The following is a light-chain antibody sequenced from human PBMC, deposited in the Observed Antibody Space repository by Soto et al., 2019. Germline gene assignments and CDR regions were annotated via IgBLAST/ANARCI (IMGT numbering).Light chain of an antibody. Sequence: QSVLTQPPSASGSPGQSVTISCTGTSSDVGGYNYVSWYQQHPGKAPKLMIYEASKRPSGVPDRFSGSKSGNTASLTVSGLQAEDEADYYCSSYAGSNNFVFGTGTKVTV. J-gene: IGLJ1*01. CDR1: SSDVGGYNY. CDR3: SSYAGSNNFV. CDR2: EAS. V-gene: IGLV2-8*01.